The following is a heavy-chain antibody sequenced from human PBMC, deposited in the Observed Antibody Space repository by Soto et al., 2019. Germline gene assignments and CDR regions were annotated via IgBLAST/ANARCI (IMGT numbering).Heavy chain of an antibody. V-gene: IGHV4-30-4*01. CDR2: IFYSGTA. CDR1: GDSISSGNHY. J-gene: IGHJ5*02. D-gene: IGHD3-10*01. CDR3: ARTDYGTAYFDP. Sequence: LPETLSLTCTVSGDSISSGNHYWSWIRQPPGKGLEWIGYIFYSGTAYYNPSLKSRLTISVDTSKNQFSLKLSSVTAADTAVYYCARTDYGTAYFDPWGQGSLVTVSS.